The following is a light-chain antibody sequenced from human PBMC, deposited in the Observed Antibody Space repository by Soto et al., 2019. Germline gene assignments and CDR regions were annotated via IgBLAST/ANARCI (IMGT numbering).Light chain of an antibody. J-gene: IGLJ1*01. CDR1: NSNIASNT. Sequence: QSVLTQPPSASETPGQTVSISCSGSNSNIASNTVNWYQHLPGTAPKLLIYYNNQRPSGVPDRFSGSKSGTSASLPISGLQSEDESDYYCAAWDDNLKRYVFGTGTKVTVL. CDR2: YNN. CDR3: AAWDDNLKRYV. V-gene: IGLV1-44*01.